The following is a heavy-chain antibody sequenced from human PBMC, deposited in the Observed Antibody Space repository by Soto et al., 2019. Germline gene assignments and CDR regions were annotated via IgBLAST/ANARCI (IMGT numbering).Heavy chain of an antibody. V-gene: IGHV4-39*01. CDR2: IFYSGST. Sequence: SETLSLTCTVSSGSICSTIYSWDWIRQPPGKGLEWIGSIFYSGSTYYNPSLKSRVTISVDTSKNQFSLTLTSVTAADTAVYYCARQCRGVTCHWFVPWGQGTLVTVSS. D-gene: IGHD2-15*01. CDR3: ARQCRGVTCHWFVP. CDR1: SGSICSTIYS. J-gene: IGHJ5*02.